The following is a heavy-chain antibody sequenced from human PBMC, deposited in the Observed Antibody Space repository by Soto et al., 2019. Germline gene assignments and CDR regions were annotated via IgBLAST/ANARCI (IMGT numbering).Heavy chain of an antibody. CDR1: GYTFTNFG. J-gene: IGHJ4*02. CDR2: ISAYNGNT. V-gene: IGHV1-18*01. D-gene: IGHD3-16*01. Sequence: QVHLVQSGAEVKKPGASVKVSCTASGYTFTNFGISWVRQAPGQGLEWMGWISAYNGNTNYAQKFQGRATMTTDTSTSTAHMELRRLRADDRAVYYCARGGTPIDSWGQGTLVTVSS. CDR3: ARGGTPIDS.